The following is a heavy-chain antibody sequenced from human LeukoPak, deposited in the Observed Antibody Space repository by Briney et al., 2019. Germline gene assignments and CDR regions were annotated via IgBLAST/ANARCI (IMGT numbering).Heavy chain of an antibody. Sequence: GGSLRLSCAASGFTFSGYSMNWVRQAPGRGLEWVSSISSSSSYIYYADSVKGRFTISRDNAKNSLYLQMNSLRAEDTAVYYCARDNDYYYYYYMDVWGKGTTVTVSS. CDR3: ARDNDYYYYYYMDV. V-gene: IGHV3-21*01. CDR1: GFTFSGYS. J-gene: IGHJ6*03. D-gene: IGHD1-1*01. CDR2: ISSSSSYI.